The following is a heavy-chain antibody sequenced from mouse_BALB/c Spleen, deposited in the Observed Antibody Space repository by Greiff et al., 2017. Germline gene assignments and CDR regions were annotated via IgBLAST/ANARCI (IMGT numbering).Heavy chain of an antibody. J-gene: IGHJ3*01. CDR1: GFSLTSYG. CDR2: IWAGGST. Sequence: QVQLQQSGPSLVQPSQSLSITCTVSGFSLTSYGVHWVRQPPGKGLEWLGVIWAGGSTNYNSALMSRLSISKDNSKSQVFLKMNSLQTDDTAMYYCARDGRPSFAYWGQGTLVTVSA. CDR3: ARDGRPSFAY. D-gene: IGHD4-1*01. V-gene: IGHV2-9*02.